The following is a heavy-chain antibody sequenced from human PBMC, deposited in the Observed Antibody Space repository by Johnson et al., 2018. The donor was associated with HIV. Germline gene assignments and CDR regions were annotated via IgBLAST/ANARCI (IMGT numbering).Heavy chain of an antibody. J-gene: IGHJ3*02. Sequence: QVQLVESGGGLVKPGGSLRLSCAASGFTFSDYYMTWIRQAPGKGLEWVSYISSSGDTIYYADSVKGRFTISRDNAKNSLYLQMNSLRAEDTAVYYCARDIAIQLWSHDAFDIWGQGTMVTVSS. CDR1: GFTFSDYY. CDR2: ISSSGDTI. V-gene: IGHV3-11*04. D-gene: IGHD5-18*01. CDR3: ARDIAIQLWSHDAFDI.